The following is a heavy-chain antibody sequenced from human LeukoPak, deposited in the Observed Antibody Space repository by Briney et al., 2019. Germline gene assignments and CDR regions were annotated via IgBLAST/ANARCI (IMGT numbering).Heavy chain of an antibody. CDR3: ARVRGYTYGDPLDY. CDR1: EFTFTNFW. Sequence: GGSLRLSCAASEFTFTNFWMSWVRQAPGKRLEWVSSISSSDTFMNYAASVRGRFTVSRDDAKNSMYLQMSSLRDEDTAVYYCARVRGYTYGDPLDYWGQGTLVTVSS. CDR2: ISSSDTFM. D-gene: IGHD4-17*01. J-gene: IGHJ4*02. V-gene: IGHV3-21*01.